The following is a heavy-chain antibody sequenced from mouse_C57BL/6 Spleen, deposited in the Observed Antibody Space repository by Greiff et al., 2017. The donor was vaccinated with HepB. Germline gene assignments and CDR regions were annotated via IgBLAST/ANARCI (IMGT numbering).Heavy chain of an antibody. J-gene: IGHJ4*01. CDR2: IDPNSGGT. V-gene: IGHV1-72*01. Sequence: VQLQQPGAELVKPGASVKLSCKASGYTFTSYWMHWVKQRPGRGLEWIGRIDPNSGGTKYNEKFKSKATLTVDKPSSTAYMQLSSLTSEDSAVYECAICSIYYGNYGAMDYWGQGTSVTVSS. CDR3: AICSIYYGNYGAMDY. CDR1: GYTFTSYW. D-gene: IGHD2-1*01.